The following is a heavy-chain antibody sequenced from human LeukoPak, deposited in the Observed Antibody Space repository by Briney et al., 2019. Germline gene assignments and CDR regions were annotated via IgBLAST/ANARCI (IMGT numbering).Heavy chain of an antibody. D-gene: IGHD5-18*01. J-gene: IGHJ4*02. Sequence: ASVKVSCKASGGTFSSYAISWVRQAPGQGLEWMGGIIPIFGTANYAQKFQGRVTITADESTSTAYMELSSLRSEDTDVYYCARTGERGYSYGNDYWGQGTLVTVSS. CDR3: ARTGERGYSYGNDY. CDR2: IIPIFGTA. V-gene: IGHV1-69*13. CDR1: GGTFSSYA.